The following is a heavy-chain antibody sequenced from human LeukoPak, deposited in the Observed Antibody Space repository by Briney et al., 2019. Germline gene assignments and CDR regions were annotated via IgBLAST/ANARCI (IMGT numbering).Heavy chain of an antibody. D-gene: IGHD2-2*01. Sequence: SETLSLTCTVSGGSISSSSYYWGWIRQPPGKGLEWIGSIYYSGSTYYNPSLKSRVTISVDTSKNQFSLKVSSVTAADTAVYYCARGGFCSRTGCYVIDYWGQGTLVTVSS. V-gene: IGHV4-39*07. CDR1: GGSISSSSYY. CDR3: ARGGFCSRTGCYVIDY. J-gene: IGHJ4*02. CDR2: IYYSGST.